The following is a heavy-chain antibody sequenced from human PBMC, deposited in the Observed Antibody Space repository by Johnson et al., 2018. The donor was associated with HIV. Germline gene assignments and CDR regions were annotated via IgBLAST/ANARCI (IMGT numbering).Heavy chain of an antibody. J-gene: IGHJ3*02. Sequence: VQLVESGGGLVQPGGSLRLSCAASGFTVTTKYMSWVRQAPGKGLEWVSIIYSGGNTYYADSVKGRFTISRDNSKNTLYLQMNSLRAEDTAVYYCAKCIWGSSLIDAFDIWGQGTMVTVSS. CDR1: GFTVTTKY. D-gene: IGHD6-13*01. V-gene: IGHV3-66*01. CDR2: IYSGGNT. CDR3: AKCIWGSSLIDAFDI.